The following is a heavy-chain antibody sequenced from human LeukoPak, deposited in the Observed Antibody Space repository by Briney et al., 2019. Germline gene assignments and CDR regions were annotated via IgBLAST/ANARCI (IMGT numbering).Heavy chain of an antibody. J-gene: IGHJ3*02. D-gene: IGHD2-8*02. CDR1: GFTFSSYS. CDR3: ARDESPWYAFDI. V-gene: IGHV3-21*01. CDR2: ISSSSSYI. Sequence: PGGSLRLSCAASGFTFSSYSMNWVRQAPGKGLEWVSSISSSSSYIYYADPVKGRFTISRDNAKNSLYLQMNSLRAEDTAVYYCARDESPWYAFDIWGQGTMVTVSS.